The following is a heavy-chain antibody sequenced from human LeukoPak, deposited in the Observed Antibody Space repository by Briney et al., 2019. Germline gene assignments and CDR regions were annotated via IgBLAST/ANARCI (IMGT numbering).Heavy chain of an antibody. CDR2: INPSGGST. D-gene: IGHD3-22*01. CDR3: ATTGYDSSGYYYWYFDY. J-gene: IGHJ4*02. CDR1: GYTFTSYY. Sequence: ASVKVSCKASGYTFTSYYMHWVRQAPGQGLEWMGIINPSGGSTSYAQKFQGRVTMTRDTSTSTVYMELSSLRSEDTAVYYCATTGYDSSGYYYWYFDYWGQGTLVTVSS. V-gene: IGHV1-46*01.